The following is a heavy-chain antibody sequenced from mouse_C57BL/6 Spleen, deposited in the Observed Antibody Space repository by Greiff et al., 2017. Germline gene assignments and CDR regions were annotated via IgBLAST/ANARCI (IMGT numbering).Heavy chain of an antibody. D-gene: IGHD4-1*01. CDR3: AREGDWDDNFDY. CDR2: IDPSDSET. J-gene: IGHJ2*01. Sequence: QVQLQQPGAELVRPGSSVKLSCKASGYTFTSYWMHWVKQRPIQGLEWIGNIDPSDSETHYNQKFKDKATLTVDKSSSTAYMQLSSLTSADSAVYYCAREGDWDDNFDYWGQGTTLTVSS. CDR1: GYTFTSYW. V-gene: IGHV1-52*01.